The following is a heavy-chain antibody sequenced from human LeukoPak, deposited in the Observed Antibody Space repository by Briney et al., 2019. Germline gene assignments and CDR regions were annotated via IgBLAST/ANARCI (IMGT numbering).Heavy chain of an antibody. Sequence: PGGSLRLSRAASGFTFSSYAMSWVRQAPGKGLEWVSAISGSGDSTYYADSVKGRFTISRDNSKNTLYLQMNSLRAEDTAVYYCASDITMVRGVIVDYWGQGTLVAVSS. CDR2: ISGSGDST. J-gene: IGHJ4*02. CDR1: GFTFSSYA. CDR3: ASDITMVRGVIVDY. V-gene: IGHV3-23*01. D-gene: IGHD3-10*01.